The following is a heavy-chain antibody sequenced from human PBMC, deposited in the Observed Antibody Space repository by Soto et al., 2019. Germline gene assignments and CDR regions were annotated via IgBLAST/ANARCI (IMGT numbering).Heavy chain of an antibody. D-gene: IGHD1-1*01. CDR2: ISYDGSNK. CDR3: ARDLGQPETNNRGYYYGMDV. J-gene: IGHJ6*02. V-gene: IGHV3-30-3*01. Sequence: GGSLRLSCAASGFTFSSYAMHWVRQAPGKGLEWVAVISYDGSNKYYADSVEGRFTISRDNSKNTLYLQMNSLRAEDTAVYYCARDLGQPETNNRGYYYGMDVWGQGTTVTVSS. CDR1: GFTFSSYA.